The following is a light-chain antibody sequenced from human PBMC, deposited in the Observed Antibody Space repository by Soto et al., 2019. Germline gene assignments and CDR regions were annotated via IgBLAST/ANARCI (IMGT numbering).Light chain of an antibody. CDR1: QSISSW. V-gene: IGKV1-5*03. CDR2: KAS. Sequence: DIQMTQSPSVLSASVGDRVTITCRASQSISSWLAWYQQKPGKAPKLLIYKASSLESGVPSRFSGSGSGTEFTLTISGLQPDDFATYYCQQYNTYWTFGQGTKVEIK. J-gene: IGKJ1*01. CDR3: QQYNTYWT.